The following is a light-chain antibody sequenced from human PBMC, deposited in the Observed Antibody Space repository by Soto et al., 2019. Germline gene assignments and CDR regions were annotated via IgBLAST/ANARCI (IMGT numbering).Light chain of an antibody. V-gene: IGLV2-23*01. CDR2: EGS. Sequence: QSALTQPASVSGSPGQSITISCTGTSSDVGSYNLVSWYQQHPGKAPKLMIYEGSKRPSGVSNRLSGCKSGNTASLTISGLQAEDVSDYYCCLYVGRSISVVFGGGTKLTVL. CDR1: SSDVGSYNL. CDR3: CLYVGRSISVV. J-gene: IGLJ2*01.